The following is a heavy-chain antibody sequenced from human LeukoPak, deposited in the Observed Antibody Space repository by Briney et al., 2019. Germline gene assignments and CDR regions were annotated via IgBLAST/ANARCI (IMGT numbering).Heavy chain of an antibody. CDR1: GYTFTSYD. CDR2: MNPNSGNT. CDR3: ALGAIVVVPAALDY. D-gene: IGHD2-2*01. Sequence: ASVKVSCEASGYTFTSYDINWVRQATGQGLEWMGWMNPNSGNTGYAQKFQGRVTMTTDTSTSTAYMELRSLRSDDTAVYYCALGAIVVVPAALDYWGQGTLVTVSS. J-gene: IGHJ4*02. V-gene: IGHV1-8*01.